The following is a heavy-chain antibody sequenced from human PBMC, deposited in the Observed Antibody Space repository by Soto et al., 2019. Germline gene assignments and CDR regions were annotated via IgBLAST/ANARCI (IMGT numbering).Heavy chain of an antibody. CDR3: ARYGYSSSWRSSYYYGMDV. D-gene: IGHD6-13*01. J-gene: IGHJ6*02. CDR1: GYSFTSYW. V-gene: IGHV5-51*01. Sequence: PGESLKISCKGSGYSFTSYWIGWVRQMPGKGLEWVGIIYPGDSDTRYSPSFQGQVTISADKSISTAYLQWSSLKASDTAMYYCARYGYSSSWRSSYYYGMDVWGQGTTVTVSS. CDR2: IYPGDSDT.